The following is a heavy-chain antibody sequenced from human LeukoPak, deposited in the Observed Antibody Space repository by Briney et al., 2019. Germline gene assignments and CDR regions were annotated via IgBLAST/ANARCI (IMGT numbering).Heavy chain of an antibody. J-gene: IGHJ4*02. V-gene: IGHV3-7*01. CDR1: GFTFSRYW. Sequence: GGSLRLSCAAAGFTFSRYWMSWVRQAPGKGLGWVANIKQDGSEKYYVDSVKGRFTISRDDAKNSLYLQMNSLRAEDTAVYYCARESRDYDSSGYDYWGQGTLVTVSS. CDR3: ARESRDYDSSGYDY. D-gene: IGHD3-22*01. CDR2: IKQDGSEK.